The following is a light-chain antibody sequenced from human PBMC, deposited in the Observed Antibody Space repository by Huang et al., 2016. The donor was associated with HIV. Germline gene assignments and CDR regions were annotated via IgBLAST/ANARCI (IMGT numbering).Light chain of an antibody. CDR3: QQYHNTPPT. V-gene: IGKV1-NL1*01. Sequence: DIQMTQSPSSLSASVGDRVTITCRASQGISNSLAWYQQKAGKAPKLRLYAASRLESGVPSRFSGSGSGTDYSLTISSLQPEDFATYYCQQYHNTPPTFGQGTKVEGK. CDR2: AAS. J-gene: IGKJ1*01. CDR1: QGISNS.